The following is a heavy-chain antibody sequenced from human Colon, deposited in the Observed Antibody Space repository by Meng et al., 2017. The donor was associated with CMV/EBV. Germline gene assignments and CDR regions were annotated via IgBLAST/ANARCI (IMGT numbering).Heavy chain of an antibody. CDR1: GYTFTSYY. J-gene: IGHJ6*02. CDR2: INPSGGST. D-gene: IGHD3-3*01. Sequence: ASVKVSCKASGYTFTSYYMHWVRQAPGQGLEWMGIINPSGGSTSYAQKFQGRVTMTRDTSISTAYMELSRLRSDDTAVYYCARVEIWSGYQPPGNYYYYYGMDVWGQGTTVTVSS. CDR3: ARVEIWSGYQPPGNYYYYYGMDV. V-gene: IGHV1-46*01.